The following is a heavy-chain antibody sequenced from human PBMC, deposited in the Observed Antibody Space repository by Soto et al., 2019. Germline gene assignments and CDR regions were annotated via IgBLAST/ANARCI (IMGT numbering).Heavy chain of an antibody. Sequence: GGSLRLSCVASGFTFNSHGMHWVRQVPGKGLEWLAVISYDGNNEYYTDSVKGRFTISRENSRNTVSLQMNSLRADDTAIYYCAKGSGSYYAHFAYYIDVRGKGTTVTVSS. J-gene: IGHJ6*03. V-gene: IGHV3-30*18. CDR3: AKGSGSYYAHFAYYIDV. CDR1: GFTFNSHG. CDR2: ISYDGNNE. D-gene: IGHD3-10*01.